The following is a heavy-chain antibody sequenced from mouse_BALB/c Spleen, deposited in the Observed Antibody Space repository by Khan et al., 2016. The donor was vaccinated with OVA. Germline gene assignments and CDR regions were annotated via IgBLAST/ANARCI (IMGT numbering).Heavy chain of an antibody. Sequence: DLVKPGASVKLSCKASGYTFTSYWINWIKQRTEQALERIGRIATESGSTSYNESFKNKAILTVDTFSSTAYIQFSSLSSEDSAVFFCASSNSSGIGLFAIAYWCHCTSVTVSS. J-gene: IGHJ4*01. V-gene: IGHV1S41*01. D-gene: IGHD6-2*01. CDR1: GYTFTSYW. CDR2: IATESGST. CDR3: ASSNSSGIGLFAIAY.